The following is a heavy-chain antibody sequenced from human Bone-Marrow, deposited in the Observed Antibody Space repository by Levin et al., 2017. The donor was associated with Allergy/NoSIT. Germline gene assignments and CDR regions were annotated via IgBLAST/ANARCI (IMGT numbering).Heavy chain of an antibody. CDR1: GFTFSTYA. V-gene: IGHV3-23*01. CDR3: AKLWEPDYGYENDY. Sequence: GGSLRLSCAASGFTFSTYAMTWVRQAPGKGLEWVSAISAGGDIIYYTDSVKGRFTMSRDNSKSTLFLQMSSPRVEDTALYFCAKLWEPDYGYENDYWGQGILVTVSS. J-gene: IGHJ4*02. D-gene: IGHD1-26*01. CDR2: ISAGGDII.